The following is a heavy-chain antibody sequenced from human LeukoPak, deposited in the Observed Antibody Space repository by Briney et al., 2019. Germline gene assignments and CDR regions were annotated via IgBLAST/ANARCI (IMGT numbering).Heavy chain of an antibody. D-gene: IGHD3-22*01. CDR2: IYPGDSDI. J-gene: IGHJ4*02. V-gene: IGHV5-51*01. Sequence: GESLKISCKASGYRFTNYWIAWVRQMPGKGLELMGSIYPGDSDIRCSPSFQGQVTISADKSFTTAYLQWRSLKASDTAIYYCARQGVYYSDSSAFYHWGQGTRVTVSS. CDR1: GYRFTNYW. CDR3: ARQGVYYSDSSAFYH.